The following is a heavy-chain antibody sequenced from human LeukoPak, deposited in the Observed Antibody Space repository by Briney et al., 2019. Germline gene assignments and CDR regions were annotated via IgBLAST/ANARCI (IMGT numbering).Heavy chain of an antibody. D-gene: IGHD6-13*01. Sequence: ASVKVCCKASGYTFTVYYIHWLRQAPGQGIEWMGWISPNSGVTNSAQKFQGRVTMTRDTSISTAYMELSSLRSDDTAVYYCARSVTAAVNWFDPWGQGTLVTVSS. CDR3: ARSVTAAVNWFDP. J-gene: IGHJ5*02. V-gene: IGHV1-2*02. CDR2: ISPNSGVT. CDR1: GYTFTVYY.